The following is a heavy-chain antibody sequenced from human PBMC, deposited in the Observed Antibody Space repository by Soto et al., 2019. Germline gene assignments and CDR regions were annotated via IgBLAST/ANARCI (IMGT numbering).Heavy chain of an antibody. V-gene: IGHV1-24*01. Sequence: GASVKVSCKVSGYTLTELSMHWVRQAPGKGLEWMGGFDPEDGETIYAQKFQGRVTMTEDTSTDTAYMELSSLRSEDTAVYYCARGLSCCYGCYYNAMVFSCQATIVTVSS. CDR3: ARGLSCCYGCYYNAMVF. J-gene: IGHJ6*02. D-gene: IGHD2-2*01. CDR2: FDPEDGET. CDR1: GYTLTELS.